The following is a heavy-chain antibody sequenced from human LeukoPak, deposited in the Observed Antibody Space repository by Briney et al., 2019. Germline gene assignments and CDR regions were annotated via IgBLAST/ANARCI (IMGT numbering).Heavy chain of an antibody. D-gene: IGHD6-19*01. Sequence: SETLSLTCVVSGGSIGSGYYWSWVRQPPGKGLEWIGEIHHSGDTNYNPSLKSRVTMSMDTSKNQFSLKLNSVTAADTAVYYCARASNGQPPDYWGQGTLVTVSS. CDR2: IHHSGDT. CDR3: ARASNGQPPDY. V-gene: IGHV4/OR15-8*02. CDR1: GGSIGSGYY. J-gene: IGHJ4*02.